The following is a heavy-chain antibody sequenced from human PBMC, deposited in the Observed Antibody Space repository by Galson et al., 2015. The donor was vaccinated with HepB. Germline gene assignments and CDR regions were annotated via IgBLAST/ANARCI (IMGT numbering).Heavy chain of an antibody. D-gene: IGHD2-15*01. Sequence: SVKVSCKASGYVFGYYYIHWVRQAPGQGLEWMGWINPNSGDTNYAQEFQGRVTMATDTSITTTYMNLSSLGSGDTVIYYCARDPRGGHPLSAFDFWGHGTLVTVSS. CDR3: ARDPRGGHPLSAFDF. CDR1: GYVFGYYY. CDR2: INPNSGDT. V-gene: IGHV1-2*02. J-gene: IGHJ3*01.